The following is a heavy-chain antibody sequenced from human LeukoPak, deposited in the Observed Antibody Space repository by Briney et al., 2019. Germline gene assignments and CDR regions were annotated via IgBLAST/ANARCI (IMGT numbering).Heavy chain of an antibody. CDR3: ARRIIPVAGSFDY. J-gene: IGHJ4*02. Sequence: GESLKISCKGSGYSFTSYWIAWVRQMPGKGLEWMGIIYPGDSETRYSPSFHGQVIISADKSMNTAYLQWSSLKASGTAMYYCARRIIPVAGSFDYWGRGTLVTVSS. CDR2: IYPGDSET. CDR1: GYSFTSYW. D-gene: IGHD6-19*01. V-gene: IGHV5-51*01.